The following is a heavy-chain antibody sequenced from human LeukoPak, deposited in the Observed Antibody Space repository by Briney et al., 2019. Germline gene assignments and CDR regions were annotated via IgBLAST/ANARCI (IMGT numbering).Heavy chain of an antibody. V-gene: IGHV1-69*01. CDR2: IIPIFGTA. D-gene: IGHD1-26*01. Sequence: GSSVKVSCKASGGTFSSYAISWVRQAPGQGLEWMGGIIPIFGTANYAQKFQGRVTITADESTSTAYMELSSLRSEDTAVYYCARHPTKWELRLSLDYWGQGILVTVSS. J-gene: IGHJ4*02. CDR1: GGTFSSYA. CDR3: ARHPTKWELRLSLDY.